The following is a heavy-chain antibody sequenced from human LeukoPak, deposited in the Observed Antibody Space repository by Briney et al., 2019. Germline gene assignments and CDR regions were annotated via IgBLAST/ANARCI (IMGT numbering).Heavy chain of an antibody. J-gene: IGHJ3*02. D-gene: IGHD3-22*01. V-gene: IGHV4-61*02. CDR2: IYTSGST. Sequence: SQTLSLTCTVSGGSISSGSYYWRWLRQPAGKGLEWIGRIYTSGSTNYNPSLKSRVTISVDTSKNQFSLKLSSVTAADTAVYYCARGARDDSSGYYTGYAFDIWGQGTMVTVSS. CDR1: GGSISSGSYY. CDR3: ARGARDDSSGYYTGYAFDI.